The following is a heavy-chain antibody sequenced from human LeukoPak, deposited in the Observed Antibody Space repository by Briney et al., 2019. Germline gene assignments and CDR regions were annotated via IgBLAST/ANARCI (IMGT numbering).Heavy chain of an antibody. D-gene: IGHD1-26*01. CDR2: IYSGGST. J-gene: IGHJ4*02. CDR3: ARSGSYYDRYFDY. V-gene: IGHV3-66*01. CDR1: GFIFSNAW. Sequence: GGSLRLSCAGSGFIFSNAWMSWVRQAPGKGLEWVSVIYSGGSTYYADSVKGRFTISRDNSKNTLYLQMNSLRAEDTAVYYCARSGSYYDRYFDYWGQGTLVTVSS.